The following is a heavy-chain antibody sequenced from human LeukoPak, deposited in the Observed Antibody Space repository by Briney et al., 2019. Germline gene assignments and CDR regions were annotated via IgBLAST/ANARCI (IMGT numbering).Heavy chain of an antibody. CDR3: ARSPAFYDGAVAKYYFDY. CDR2: IYTGGTT. J-gene: IGHJ4*02. V-gene: IGHV3-53*01. Sequence: PGGSLRLSCAVSGFTVYTNSMSWVRQVPGKGLEWVSVIYTGGTTHYADSVKGRFTISRDNSKNTPYLEMNSLRAEDAAVYFCARSPAFYDGAVAKYYFDYWGQGTLVTVSS. D-gene: IGHD6-19*01. CDR1: GFTVYTNS.